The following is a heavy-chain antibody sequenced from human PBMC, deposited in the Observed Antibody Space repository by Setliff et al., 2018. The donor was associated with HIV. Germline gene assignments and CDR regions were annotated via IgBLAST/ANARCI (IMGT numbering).Heavy chain of an antibody. Sequence: ETLSLTCAVSGGSISSNWWSWVRQSPGKGLEWVSGISGSGASTYYADSVKGRFTISRDNSKNKLYLQMNSLRAEDTALYYCAKQRYYDGNDGFDVWGQGTMVTVSS. V-gene: IGHV3-23*01. J-gene: IGHJ3*01. CDR1: GGSISSNW. CDR2: ISGSGAST. D-gene: IGHD3-3*01. CDR3: AKQRYYDGNDGFDV.